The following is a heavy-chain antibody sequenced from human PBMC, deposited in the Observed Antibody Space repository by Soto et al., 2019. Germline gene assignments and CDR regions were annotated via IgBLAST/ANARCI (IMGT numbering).Heavy chain of an antibody. CDR2: ISYSGST. J-gene: IGHJ5*02. CDR3: ARDLKEYCSDGKCNWFDP. V-gene: IGHV4-59*01. Sequence: SETMCLSCTVAGGSITTYDGSWIRQPPGKGLEWIGYISYSGSTDYNPSLKSRVTISFDASKNQFSLQVRSATAADAAVYYCARDLKEYCSDGKCNWFDPWGQGTLVTVSS. D-gene: IGHD2-15*01. CDR1: GGSITTYD.